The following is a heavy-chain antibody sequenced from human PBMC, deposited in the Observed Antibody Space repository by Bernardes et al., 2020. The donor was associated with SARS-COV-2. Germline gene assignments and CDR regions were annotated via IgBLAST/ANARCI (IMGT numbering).Heavy chain of an antibody. V-gene: IGHV3-23*01. CDR3: AKDASWENWNYRHYYYYMDV. CDR1: GFTFSSYA. D-gene: IGHD1-7*01. CDR2: ISGSGGST. Sequence: GSLRLSCAASGFTFSSYAMSWVRQAPGKGLEWVSAISGSGGSTYYADSVKGRFTISRDNSKNTLYLQMNSLRAEDTAVYYCAKDASWENWNYRHYYYYMDVWGKGTTVTVSS. J-gene: IGHJ6*03.